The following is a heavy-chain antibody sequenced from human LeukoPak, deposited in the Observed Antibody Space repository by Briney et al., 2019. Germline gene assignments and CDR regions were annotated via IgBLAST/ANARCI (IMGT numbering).Heavy chain of an antibody. CDR1: GFTFSSYA. Sequence: PGGSLRLSCAASGFTFSSYAMHWVRQAPGKGLEWVAVISYDGSNKYYADSVKGRFTISRDNSKNTLYVQMNSLRAEDTAVYYCARDPYYSSGWRYYFDYWGQGTLVTVSS. D-gene: IGHD6-19*01. J-gene: IGHJ4*02. CDR3: ARDPYYSSGWRYYFDY. V-gene: IGHV3-30-3*01. CDR2: ISYDGSNK.